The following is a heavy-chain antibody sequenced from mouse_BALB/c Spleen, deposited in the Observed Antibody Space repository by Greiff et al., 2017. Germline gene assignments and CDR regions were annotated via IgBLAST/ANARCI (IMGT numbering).Heavy chain of an antibody. CDR1: GYTFTSYN. J-gene: IGHJ4*01. CDR3: TSGWDGNHYYAMAY. CDR2: IYPGNGGT. Sequence: QVQLQQSGAELVRPGASVKMSCTASGYTFTSYNMRWVKQTPGQGLEWIGYIYPGNGGTNYNQKFKGKSTLTADTSSSTVYMQISSLTSEDSAVYFCTSGWDGNHYYAMAYWGQGTPVTVSS. D-gene: IGHD2-1*01. V-gene: IGHV1-12*01.